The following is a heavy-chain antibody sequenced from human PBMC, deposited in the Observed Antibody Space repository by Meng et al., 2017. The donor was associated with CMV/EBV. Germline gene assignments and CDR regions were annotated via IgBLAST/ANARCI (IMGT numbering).Heavy chain of an antibody. J-gene: IGHJ4*02. CDR2: ISSSSSTI. V-gene: IGHV3-48*04. Sequence: SLKISCAVSGPTFSTYSMNWVRQAPGKGLEWVSYISSSSSTIYYADSVKGRFTISRDNAKNSLYLQMNSLRAEDTAVYYCARDLVEDIVVVPAAITFDYWGQGTLVTVSS. CDR1: GPTFSTYS. CDR3: ARDLVEDIVVVPAAITFDY. D-gene: IGHD2-2*02.